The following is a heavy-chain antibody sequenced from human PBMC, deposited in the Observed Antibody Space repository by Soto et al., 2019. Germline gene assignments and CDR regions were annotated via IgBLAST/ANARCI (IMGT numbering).Heavy chain of an antibody. Sequence: ASVKVSCKASGYTFINYGITWVRQAPGQGLEWMGWISGYSGNTGYAQKFQGRVTMTRNTSISTAYMELSSLRSEDTAVYYCARGSYSSGWYYFDYWGQGTLVTVSS. CDR1: GYTFINYG. CDR2: ISGYSGNT. D-gene: IGHD6-19*01. CDR3: ARGSYSSGWYYFDY. J-gene: IGHJ4*02. V-gene: IGHV1-8*02.